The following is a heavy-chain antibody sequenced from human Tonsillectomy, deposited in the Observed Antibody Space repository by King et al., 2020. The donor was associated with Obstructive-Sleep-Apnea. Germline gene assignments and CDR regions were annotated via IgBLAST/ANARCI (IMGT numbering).Heavy chain of an antibody. CDR3: ARERSYDSSGYYRGSHYFDY. D-gene: IGHD3-22*01. J-gene: IGHJ4*01. CDR2: IYHSGST. CDR1: GGSISSYY. V-gene: IGHV4-59*01. Sequence: QLQESGPGLVKPSETLSLICTVSGGSISSYYWSWIRQPPGKGLEWVGYIYHSGSTNYNPSLKSRLNISVDKSKNHFSLNLSSVTAADTAVYYCARERSYDSSGYYRGSHYFDYWGQESWSPSPQ.